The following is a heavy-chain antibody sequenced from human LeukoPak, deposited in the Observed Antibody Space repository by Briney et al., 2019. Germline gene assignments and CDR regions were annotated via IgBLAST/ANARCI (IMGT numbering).Heavy chain of an antibody. D-gene: IGHD3-10*01. CDR1: GFTFSSYG. CDR2: IRYDGSKK. V-gene: IGHV3-30*02. Sequence: GGSLRLSCAASGFTFSSYGMHWVRQAPGKGLEWVTFIRYDGSKKYYADSVKGRFTISRDNSKNTLYLQMNSLRAEDTAVYYCARGARLWFGELHHFDYWGQGTLVTVSS. J-gene: IGHJ4*02. CDR3: ARGARLWFGELHHFDY.